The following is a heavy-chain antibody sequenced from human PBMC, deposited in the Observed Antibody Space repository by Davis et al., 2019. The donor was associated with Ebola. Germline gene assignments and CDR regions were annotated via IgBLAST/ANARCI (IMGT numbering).Heavy chain of an antibody. J-gene: IGHJ4*02. CDR1: VITFSSYA. Sequence: GGSLRLSCTDSVITFSSYAMTWVRQAPGKGLEWVSAISGSGGSTYYADSVVGRFTISRHNSENTLYLQMNNLKLEDTAVYFCARAGDYTMYFDYWGRGTLVTVSS. CDR3: ARAGDYTMYFDY. CDR2: ISGSGGST. V-gene: IGHV3-23*01. D-gene: IGHD4-11*01.